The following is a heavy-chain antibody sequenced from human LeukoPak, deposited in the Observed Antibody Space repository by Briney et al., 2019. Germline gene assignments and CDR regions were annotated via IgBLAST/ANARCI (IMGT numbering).Heavy chain of an antibody. J-gene: IGHJ5*02. CDR2: INPNSGGT. Sequence: ASVKVSCKASGYTFTGYYMHGVRQAPGQGLEWMGWINPNSGGTNYAQKFQGRVTMTRDTSISTAYMELSRLRSDDTAVYYCARESSGWFVNWFDPWGQGTLVTVSS. V-gene: IGHV1-2*02. CDR1: GYTFTGYY. D-gene: IGHD6-19*01. CDR3: ARESSGWFVNWFDP.